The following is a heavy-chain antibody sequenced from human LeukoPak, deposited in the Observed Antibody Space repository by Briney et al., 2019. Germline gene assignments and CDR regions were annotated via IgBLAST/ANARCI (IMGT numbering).Heavy chain of an antibody. Sequence: PSETLSLTCAVYGGSFSGYYWSWIRQPPGKGLEWIGEINHSGSTNYNPSLKSRVTISVDTSKNQFSLKLSSTIAADTAVYYCASSYCTGSSCYPFSYGMDVWGQGTTVTVSS. CDR1: GGSFSGYY. V-gene: IGHV4-34*01. J-gene: IGHJ6*02. CDR3: ASSYCTGSSCYPFSYGMDV. CDR2: INHSGST. D-gene: IGHD2-15*01.